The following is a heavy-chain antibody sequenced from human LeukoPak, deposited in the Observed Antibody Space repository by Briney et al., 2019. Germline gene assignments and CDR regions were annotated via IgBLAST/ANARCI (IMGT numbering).Heavy chain of an antibody. CDR2: IIPIFGTA. V-gene: IGHV1-69*13. CDR1: GYTFTSYA. CDR3: ARLYGSGSYYPPPFDY. Sequence: GASVKVSCKASGYTFTSYAISWVRQAPGQGLEWMGGIIPIFGTANYAQKFQGRVTITADESTSTAYVELSSLRSEDTAVYYCARLYGSGSYYPPPFDYWGQGTLVTVSS. D-gene: IGHD3-10*01. J-gene: IGHJ4*02.